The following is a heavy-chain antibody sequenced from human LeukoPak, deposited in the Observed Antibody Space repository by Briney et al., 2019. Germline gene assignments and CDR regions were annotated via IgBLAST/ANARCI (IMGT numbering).Heavy chain of an antibody. V-gene: IGHV4-61*02. CDR3: ARHEEEDGYNARTFDF. Sequence: EASQTLSLTCTVSGGSISSGSYYWSWIRQPAGKGLEWIGRIYTSGSTNYNPSLKSRVTISVDTSKNQFSLKLSSVTAADTAVYYCARHEEEDGYNARTFDFWGQGTLVTVSS. CDR2: IYTSGST. CDR1: GGSISSGSYY. J-gene: IGHJ4*02. D-gene: IGHD5-24*01.